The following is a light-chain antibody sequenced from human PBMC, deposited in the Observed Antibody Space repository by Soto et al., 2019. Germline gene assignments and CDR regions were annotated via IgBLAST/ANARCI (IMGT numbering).Light chain of an antibody. CDR3: CSYAGISTYVV. V-gene: IGLV2-23*01. J-gene: IGLJ2*01. Sequence: QSVLTQPASVSGSPGQSITISCTGNSSDVGSYNLVSWYQQHPGKAPKLMIYEGSKRPSGVSNRFPGSKSGNTASLTISWLQAEDEADYYCCSYAGISTYVVFGGGTKLTVL. CDR1: SSDVGSYNL. CDR2: EGS.